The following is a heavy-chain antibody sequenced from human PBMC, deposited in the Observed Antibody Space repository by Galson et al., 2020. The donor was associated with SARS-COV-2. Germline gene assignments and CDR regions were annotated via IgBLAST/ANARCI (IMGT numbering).Heavy chain of an antibody. CDR1: GFTFSTYG. V-gene: IGHV3-30*18. CDR2: ISYDGSNK. CDR3: AKEWYSSGWERLPCDC. D-gene: IGHD6-19*01. J-gene: IGHJ4*02. Sequence: GGSMRLSCAASGFTFSTYGMHWVRQAPGKGLEWVAVISYDGSNKYYADSVKGRFTISRDNSKNTLYLQMNRLRAEDTAVYYCAKEWYSSGWERLPCDCWGQGALVTVSS.